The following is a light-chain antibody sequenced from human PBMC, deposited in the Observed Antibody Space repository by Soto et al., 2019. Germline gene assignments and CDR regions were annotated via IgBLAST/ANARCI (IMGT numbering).Light chain of an antibody. CDR3: QQYGSSRT. CDR2: GAS. CDR1: QSVSND. Sequence: EIVLTQSPGTLSLSPGERVTLSCRASQSVSNDLAWYQQKPGQAPRLLIYGASSRAAGIPDRFSGSGSGTDFTLTISRLEPEDFAVYYCQQYGSSRTFGQGTKVEIK. V-gene: IGKV3-20*01. J-gene: IGKJ1*01.